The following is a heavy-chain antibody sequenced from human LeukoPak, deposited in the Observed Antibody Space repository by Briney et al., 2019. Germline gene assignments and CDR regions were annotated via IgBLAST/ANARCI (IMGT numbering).Heavy chain of an antibody. D-gene: IGHD3-10*01. CDR3: ARGDYRD. CDR2: INHSGST. J-gene: IGHJ4*02. CDR1: GGSFSGYY. Sequence: SETLSLTCAVYGGSFSGYYWSWIRQPPGKGLEWIGEINHSGSTNYNPSLKSRVTISADTSKNQFSLKLSSVTAADTAVYYCARGDYRDWGQGTLVTVSS. V-gene: IGHV4-34*01.